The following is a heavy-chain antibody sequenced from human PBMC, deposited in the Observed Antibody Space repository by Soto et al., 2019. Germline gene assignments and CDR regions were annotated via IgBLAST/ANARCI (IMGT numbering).Heavy chain of an antibody. D-gene: IGHD3-9*01. Sequence: SETLSLTCTVSGGSISSSSYYWGWIRQPPGKGLEWIGSIYYSGSTYYNPSLKSRVTISVDTSKNQFSLKLSSVTAADTAVYYCARHSHVLRYFDWSPPYFDYWGQGTLVTVLL. CDR3: ARHSHVLRYFDWSPPYFDY. V-gene: IGHV4-39*01. CDR2: IYYSGST. CDR1: GGSISSSSYY. J-gene: IGHJ4*02.